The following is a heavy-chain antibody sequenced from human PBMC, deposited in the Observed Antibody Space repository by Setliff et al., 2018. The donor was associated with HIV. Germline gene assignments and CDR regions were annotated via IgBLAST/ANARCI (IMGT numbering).Heavy chain of an antibody. D-gene: IGHD3-3*01. CDR3: VRPSFGIGGGSMFDS. CDR2: IDHSGNT. V-gene: IGHV4-34*01. Sequence: PSETLSLTCAVYGVSLSGYYWSWIRQPPGKGLEWIGEIDHSGNTNYNPSLKSRVTVSIDTSKNQFSLKLSSVTAADTAMYYCVRPSFGIGGGSMFDSWGQGIVVTVSS. J-gene: IGHJ4*02. CDR1: GVSLSGYY.